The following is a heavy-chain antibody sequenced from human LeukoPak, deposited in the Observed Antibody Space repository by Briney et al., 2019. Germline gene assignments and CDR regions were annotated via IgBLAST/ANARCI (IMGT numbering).Heavy chain of an antibody. CDR1: GFTFSNYP. CDR3: AKSYSSIYSSGDY. CDR2: IRASGPGT. J-gene: IGHJ4*02. Sequence: PGGSLRLSCAASGFTFSNYPMTWVRQAPGKGLEWVSSIRASGPGTYYTDSVKGRFTISRDNSKNTLYLQMNSPRAEDTAVYFCAKSYSSIYSSGDYWGQGTLVTVSS. D-gene: IGHD2-2*01. V-gene: IGHV3-23*01.